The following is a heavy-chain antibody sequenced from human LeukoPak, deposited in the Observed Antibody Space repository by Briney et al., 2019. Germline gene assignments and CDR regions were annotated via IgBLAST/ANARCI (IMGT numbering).Heavy chain of an antibody. CDR3: AKDRKWLRSNGYYGMDV. CDR2: ISSNGGST. CDR1: GFTFSSYA. D-gene: IGHD5-12*01. J-gene: IGHJ6*02. V-gene: IGHV3-64*04. Sequence: PGGSLRLSCSASGFTFSSYAMHWVRQAPGKGLEYVSAISSNGGSTYYADSVKGRFTISRDNSKNTLYLQMNSLRAEDTAVYYCAKDRKWLRSNGYYGMDVWGQGTTVTVSS.